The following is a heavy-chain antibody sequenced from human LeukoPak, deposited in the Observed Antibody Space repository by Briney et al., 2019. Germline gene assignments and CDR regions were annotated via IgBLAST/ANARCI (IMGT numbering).Heavy chain of an antibody. Sequence: SETLSPTCTVSGGSISSSSYYWGWIRQPPGKGLEWIGSICYSGSTYYNPSLKSRVTISVDTSKNQFSLKLSSVTAADTAVYYCARGIAPFDYWGQGTLVTVSS. CDR3: ARGIAPFDY. CDR1: GGSISSSSYY. CDR2: ICYSGST. D-gene: IGHD6-13*01. V-gene: IGHV4-39*01. J-gene: IGHJ4*02.